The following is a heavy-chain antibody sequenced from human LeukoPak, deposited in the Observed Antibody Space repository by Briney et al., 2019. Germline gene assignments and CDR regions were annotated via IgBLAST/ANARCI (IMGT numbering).Heavy chain of an antibody. CDR2: TYYRSKWYN. J-gene: IGHJ4*02. D-gene: IGHD3-22*01. CDR3: ARSSGYYPDFDY. V-gene: IGHV6-1*01. Sequence: SQTLSLTCAISGDGVSSNSAAWNWIRQSPSSGLEWLGRTYYRSKWYNDYAVSVKSRITINPDTSKNQFSLQLNSVTPEDTAVYYCARSSGYYPDFDYWGQGTLVTVSS. CDR1: GDGVSSNSAA.